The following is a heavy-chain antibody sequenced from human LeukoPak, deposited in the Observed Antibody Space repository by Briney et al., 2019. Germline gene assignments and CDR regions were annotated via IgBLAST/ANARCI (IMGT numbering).Heavy chain of an antibody. J-gene: IGHJ4*02. Sequence: ASVKVSCKTSGYTFTTYGVSWVRQAPGQGLEWMGWVSGYTANTNYAERLQGRVTMTTDTSTTTVYLELTSLRSDDTAVYYCARGEVSASLYYFDFWGQGTLVTV. CDR3: ARGEVSASLYYFDF. V-gene: IGHV1-18*01. CDR2: VSGYTANT. D-gene: IGHD2-2*01. CDR1: GYTFTTYG.